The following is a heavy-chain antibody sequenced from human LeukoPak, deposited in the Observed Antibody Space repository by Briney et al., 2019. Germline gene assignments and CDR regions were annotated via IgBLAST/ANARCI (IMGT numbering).Heavy chain of an antibody. CDR3: ARSYSSSDHYYYYGMDV. J-gene: IGHJ6*02. Sequence: PSETLSLTCTVSGGSISSSYWSWIRQPPGKGLEWIGYIYYTGNTNYNPSLKSRVTISVDTSKKQFSLKLNSVTAADTAMYYCARSYSSSDHYYYYGMDVWGQGTTVTVSS. CDR2: IYYTGNT. CDR1: GGSISSSY. D-gene: IGHD6-13*01. V-gene: IGHV4-59*12.